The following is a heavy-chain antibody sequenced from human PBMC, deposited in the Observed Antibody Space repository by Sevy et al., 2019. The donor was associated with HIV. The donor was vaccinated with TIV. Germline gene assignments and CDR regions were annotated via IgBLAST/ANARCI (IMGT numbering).Heavy chain of an antibody. CDR1: GESFSDYY. CDR2: INYTGNT. J-gene: IGHJ4*02. Sequence: SETLSLTCGVSGESFSDYYWSWIRQPPRKGLEWIGEINYTGNTNDNPSLESRVRLSIDTSRKQISLRLRSVTAADTAVYYCARVRRMGNQLWKPDYWGQGTLVTVSS. D-gene: IGHD3-10*01. CDR3: ARVRRMGNQLWKPDY. V-gene: IGHV4-34*01.